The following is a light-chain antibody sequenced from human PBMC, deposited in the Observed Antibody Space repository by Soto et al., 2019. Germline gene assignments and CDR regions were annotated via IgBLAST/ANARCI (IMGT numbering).Light chain of an antibody. J-gene: IGKJ2*01. V-gene: IGKV1-5*03. CDR1: QSINIW. CDR2: KTP. Sequence: DIQMTQSPSTLSASVGDGVTITCRASQSINIWLAWYQQKSGKAPKLLIYKTPSLENGVPSRSSGSGSGTEFNLTISSLQPDDFAGYYCHQYNSHPYTFGQGTKLEI. CDR3: HQYNSHPYT.